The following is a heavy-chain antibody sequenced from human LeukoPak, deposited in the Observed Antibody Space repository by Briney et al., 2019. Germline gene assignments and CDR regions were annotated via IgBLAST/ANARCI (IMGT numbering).Heavy chain of an antibody. Sequence: SETLSLTCTVSGGSISSSSYYWGWIRQPPGKGLEWIGSIYYSGSTYYNPSLKSRVTISVDTSKNQFSLKLSSVTAADTAGYCCASDVYSSSPFWGQGTLVTVSS. CDR3: ASDVYSSSPF. D-gene: IGHD6-13*01. J-gene: IGHJ4*02. CDR2: IYYSGST. CDR1: GGSISSSSYY. V-gene: IGHV4-39*01.